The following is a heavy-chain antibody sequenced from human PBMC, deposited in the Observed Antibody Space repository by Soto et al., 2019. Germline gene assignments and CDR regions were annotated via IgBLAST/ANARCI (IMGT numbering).Heavy chain of an antibody. CDR1: GFTFSAYS. CDR3: ARDLLEGYGHARQPDY. J-gene: IGHJ4*02. D-gene: IGHD5-18*01. V-gene: IGHV3-21*06. CDR2: ITSSSTYI. Sequence: GGSLRLSCVASGFTFSAYSMSWVRQAPGQGLEWVSSITSSSTYIYYTRSVEGRFTISRDDAKNSLHLQMNSLRAEDTAVYYCARDLLEGYGHARQPDYWGQGTLVTVS.